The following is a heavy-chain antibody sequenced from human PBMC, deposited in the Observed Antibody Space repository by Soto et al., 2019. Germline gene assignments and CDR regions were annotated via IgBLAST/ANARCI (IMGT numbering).Heavy chain of an antibody. CDR2: INPSGGST. Sequence: ASVKVSCKASGYTFTSYYMHWVRQAPGQGLEWMGIINPSGGSTSYAQKFQGRVTMTRDTSTSTVYMELSSLRSEDTAVYYCARGGYYYGSGPENAFDIWGQGTMVTVSS. D-gene: IGHD3-10*01. J-gene: IGHJ3*02. CDR1: GYTFTSYY. CDR3: ARGGYYYGSGPENAFDI. V-gene: IGHV1-46*01.